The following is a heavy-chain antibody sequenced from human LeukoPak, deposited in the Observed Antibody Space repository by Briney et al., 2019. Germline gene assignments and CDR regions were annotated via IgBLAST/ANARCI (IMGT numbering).Heavy chain of an antibody. D-gene: IGHD1-26*01. CDR2: INPNSGGT. Sequence: ASVKVSCKASGGTFSSYAISWVRQAPRQGLEWMGRINPNSGGTNYAQNFQGRLTMTTDTSISTAYMELSRLTSDDTTVYYCARELGINAFDVWGQGTLVTVSS. CDR1: GGTFSSYA. CDR3: ARELGINAFDV. J-gene: IGHJ3*01. V-gene: IGHV1-2*02.